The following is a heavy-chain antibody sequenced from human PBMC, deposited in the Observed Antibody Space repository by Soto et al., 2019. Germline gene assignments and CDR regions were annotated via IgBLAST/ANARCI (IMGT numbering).Heavy chain of an antibody. CDR1: GGSISSYY. CDR2: IYYSGST. D-gene: IGHD1-7*01. Sequence: SETLSLTCTVSGGSISSYYWSWIRQPPGKGLEWIGYIYYSGSTNYNPSLKSRITISVDTSKNQFSLKLSSVTAEDTAVYYCVGTTSLQWYHMDAWDQGTTVPVSS. J-gene: IGHJ6*03. CDR3: VGTTSLQWYHMDA. V-gene: IGHV4-59*12.